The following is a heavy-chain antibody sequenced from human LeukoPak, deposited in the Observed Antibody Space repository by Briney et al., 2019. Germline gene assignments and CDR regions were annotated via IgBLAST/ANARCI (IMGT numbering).Heavy chain of an antibody. D-gene: IGHD2-15*01. CDR2: IYTSGST. CDR1: GGSISNYY. CDR3: ARALPHCSGGSCYSFDY. V-gene: IGHV4-4*07. J-gene: IGHJ4*02. Sequence: SETLSLTCTVSGGSISNYYWSWIRQPAGKRLEWIGRIYTSGSTNYNPSLKSRVTMSVDTSKNQFSPKLASVTAADTAVYYCARALPHCSGGSCYSFDYWGQGTLVTVSS.